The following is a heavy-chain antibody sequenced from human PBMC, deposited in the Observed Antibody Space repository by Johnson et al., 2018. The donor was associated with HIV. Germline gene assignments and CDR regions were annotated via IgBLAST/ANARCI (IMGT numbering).Heavy chain of an antibody. V-gene: IGHV3-30*02. Sequence: QVQLVESGGGVVQPGRSLRLSCAASGFTFSSYGMHWVRQAPGKGLEWVAFIRYAGSTKYYADSVTGRFTISRDNSKNTLYLQMNSLRAEDTAVYYCARERPGSGYDWGDAFDMWGQGTMVTVS. J-gene: IGHJ3*02. CDR1: GFTFSSYG. CDR2: IRYAGSTK. D-gene: IGHD5-12*01. CDR3: ARERPGSGYDWGDAFDM.